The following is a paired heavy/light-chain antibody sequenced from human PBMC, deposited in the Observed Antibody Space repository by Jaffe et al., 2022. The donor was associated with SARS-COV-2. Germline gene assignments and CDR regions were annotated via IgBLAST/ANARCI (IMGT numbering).Light chain of an antibody. Sequence: DIQMTQSPSSLSASVGDGVTITCRASQGIRNDLGWYQQKPGKAPKRLIYATSTLQSGVPSRFSGSGSGTEFTLTISNLQPEDFATYYCLQHNRYPFTFGQGTNLEIK. J-gene: IGKJ2*01. CDR1: QGIRND. CDR2: ATS. CDR3: LQHNRYPFT. V-gene: IGKV1-17*02.
Heavy chain of an antibody. CDR1: EFAFSDHH. V-gene: IGHV3-72*01. CDR3: AHLGVWTEGGSNAFDY. Sequence: EVQLVESGGGLVQPGGSLRLSCAVSEFAFSDHHMDWVRQAPGKGLEWVGRIRNKGNGYTTEYAASVKGRFTISRDDSKNSLYLQMNSLRTEDTGVYYCAHLGVWTEGGSNAFDYWGQGTLVTVSS. CDR2: IRNKGNGYTT. D-gene: IGHD3-9*01. J-gene: IGHJ4*02.